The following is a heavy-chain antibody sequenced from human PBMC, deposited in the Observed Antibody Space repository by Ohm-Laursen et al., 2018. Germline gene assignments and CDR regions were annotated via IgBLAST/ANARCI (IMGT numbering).Heavy chain of an antibody. J-gene: IGHJ5*02. Sequence: SDTLSLTCAVSGYSISSGYFWGWIRQPPGKGLEWFGTIYHSGSTYYNPSLKSRVTISVDPSKNQFSLKLSSVTAADTALYYCARGLWWFDPWGQGTLVTVSS. CDR3: ARGLWWFDP. CDR1: GYSISSGYF. CDR2: IYHSGST. V-gene: IGHV4-38-2*01.